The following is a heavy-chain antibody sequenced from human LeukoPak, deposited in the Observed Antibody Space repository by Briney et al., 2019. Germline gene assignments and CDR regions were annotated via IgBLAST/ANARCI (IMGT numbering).Heavy chain of an antibody. CDR1: GFPFSYHW. CDR2: IDGGGCST. D-gene: IGHD3-22*01. V-gene: IGHV3-74*01. J-gene: IGHJ4*01. CDR3: ARGPGSSGGAYVGDY. Sequence: GGSLRLSCTASGFPFSYHWMHWVRQVPGKGLVWISRIDGGGCSTSYADSVKGRFSISRDNSKSTLYLQMSSLRAEDTAVYYCARGPGSSGGAYVGDYWGHGTLVTVSS.